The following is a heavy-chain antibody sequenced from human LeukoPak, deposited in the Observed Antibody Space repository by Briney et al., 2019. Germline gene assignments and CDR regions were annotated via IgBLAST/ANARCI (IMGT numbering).Heavy chain of an antibody. CDR1: GGSISSSGCY. Sequence: SETLSLTCTVSGGSISSSGCYWGWIRQPPGKGLEWIGSFYYSASTYYNPSLKSRVIISVDTSKNQFSLKLSSVTATDTAVYYCARGGVWELLDYWGQGTLVTVSS. CDR3: ARGGVWELLDY. J-gene: IGHJ4*02. V-gene: IGHV4-39*01. D-gene: IGHD1-26*01. CDR2: FYYSAST.